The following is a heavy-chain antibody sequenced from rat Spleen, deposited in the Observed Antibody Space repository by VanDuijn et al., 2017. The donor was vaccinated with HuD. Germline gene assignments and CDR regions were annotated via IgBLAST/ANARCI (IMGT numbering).Heavy chain of an antibody. D-gene: IGHD5-1*01. V-gene: IGHV5S13*01. CDR2: ITNSGGST. Sequence: EVQLVESGGGLVQPGRSLKLSCAASGFTFSNYGMAWVRQAPTKGLEWVASITNSGGSTYYRDSVKGRFTISRDNAKSTPYLKMDSLRSEDTATYYCTRENWVFDYWGQGVMVTVSS. CDR3: TRENWVFDY. CDR1: GFTFSNYG. J-gene: IGHJ2*01.